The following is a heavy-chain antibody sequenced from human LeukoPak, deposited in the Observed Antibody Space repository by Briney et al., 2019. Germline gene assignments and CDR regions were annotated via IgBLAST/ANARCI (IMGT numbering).Heavy chain of an antibody. CDR3: ARGIAGYCSSTSCPTG. CDR1: RFTFSSYS. CDR2: ISSSSSYI. V-gene: IGHV3-21*01. D-gene: IGHD2-2*01. J-gene: IGHJ4*02. Sequence: GGSLRLSCAASRFTFSSYSMNWVRQAPGKGLEWVSSISSSSSYIYYADSVKGRFTISRDNAKNSLYLQMNSLRAEDTAVYYCARGIAGYCSSTSCPTGWGQGTLVTVSS.